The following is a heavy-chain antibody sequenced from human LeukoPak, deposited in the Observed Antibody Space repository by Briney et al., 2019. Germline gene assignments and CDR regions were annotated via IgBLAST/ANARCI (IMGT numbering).Heavy chain of an antibody. CDR2: ISGSGGST. J-gene: IGHJ3*02. V-gene: IGHV3-23*01. D-gene: IGHD3-22*01. Sequence: GGSLRLSCAASGFTFSSYAMSWVRQAPGKGLEWVSAISGSGGSTYYADSVKGRFTISRDNSKNTLYLQMNSLRAEDTAVYYCAKGPQQEGMIDDAFDIWGQGTMVTVSS. CDR1: GFTFSSYA. CDR3: AKGPQQEGMIDDAFDI.